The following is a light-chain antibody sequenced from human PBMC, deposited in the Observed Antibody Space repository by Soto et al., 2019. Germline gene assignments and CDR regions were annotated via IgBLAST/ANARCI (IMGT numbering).Light chain of an antibody. Sequence: QAVVTQEPSFSVSPGRTVTLTCGLSSASVSTSYYPSWYQQTPGQAPRTLINSTNARSSGVPDRYSGSILGNKAALTITGAQADDESDYSCVLYMGSGIGVFGGGTKLTVL. V-gene: IGLV8-61*01. J-gene: IGLJ3*02. CDR3: VLYMGSGIGV. CDR1: SASVSTSYY. CDR2: STN.